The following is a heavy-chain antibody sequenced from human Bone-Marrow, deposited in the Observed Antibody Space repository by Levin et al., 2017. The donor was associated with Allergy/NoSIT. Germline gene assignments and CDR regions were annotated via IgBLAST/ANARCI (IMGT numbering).Heavy chain of an antibody. CDR3: ARDTYGSTGHPGGFDS. D-gene: IGHD3-22*01. CDR2: IYRSGST. J-gene: IGHJ4*02. Sequence: NASETLSLTCAVSGDAINNANNYWSWIRQTPGKGLEWIGYIYRSGSTKYNPSLENRLTILVDTSKNQFSLQLRSVTAADTAVYYCARDTYGSTGHPGGFDSWGQGTLVTVSS. CDR1: GDAINNANNY. V-gene: IGHV4-30-4*01.